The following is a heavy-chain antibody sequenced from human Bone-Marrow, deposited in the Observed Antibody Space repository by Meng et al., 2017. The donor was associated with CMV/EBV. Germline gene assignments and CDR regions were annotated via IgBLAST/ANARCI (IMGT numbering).Heavy chain of an antibody. CDR3: ARDIVVVPAVITVPYYYYGMDF. J-gene: IGHJ6*02. CDR1: GFTFSSYA. Sequence: GESLKISCAASGFTFSSYAMHWVRQAPGKGLEWVSYISSSSSTIYYADSVKGRFTISRDNAKNSLYLQMNSLRAEDTAVYYCARDIVVVPAVITVPYYYYGMDFWGQGTMVTVSS. CDR2: ISSSSSTI. D-gene: IGHD2-2*01. V-gene: IGHV3-48*04.